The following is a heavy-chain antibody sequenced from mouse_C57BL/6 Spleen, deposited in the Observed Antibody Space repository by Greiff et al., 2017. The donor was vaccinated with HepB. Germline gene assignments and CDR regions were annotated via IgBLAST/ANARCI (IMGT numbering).Heavy chain of an antibody. D-gene: IGHD3-2*02. CDR2: IGPGSGST. Sequence: VQLQQSGAELVKPGASVKISCKASGYTFTDYYINWVKQRPGQGLEWIGKIGPGSGSTYYNEKFKGKATLTADKSSSTAYMQLSSLTSEDSAVYFCARLGTAQAEGYYYAMDYWGQGTSVTVSS. CDR3: ARLGTAQAEGYYYAMDY. V-gene: IGHV1-77*01. CDR1: GYTFTDYY. J-gene: IGHJ4*01.